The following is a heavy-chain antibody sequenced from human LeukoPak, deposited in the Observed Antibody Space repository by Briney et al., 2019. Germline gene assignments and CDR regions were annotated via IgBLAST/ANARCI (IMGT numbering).Heavy chain of an antibody. Sequence: AGGSLRLSCAASGFTFSSYWMHWVRQAPGKGLVWVSRINSDGSSTSYADSVKGRFTISRDNAKNTLYLQMNSLRAEDTAVYYCASRRERRSRDWFDPWGQGTLVTVSS. CDR2: INSDGSST. V-gene: IGHV3-74*01. CDR3: ASRRERRSRDWFDP. CDR1: GFTFSSYW. D-gene: IGHD1-1*01. J-gene: IGHJ5*02.